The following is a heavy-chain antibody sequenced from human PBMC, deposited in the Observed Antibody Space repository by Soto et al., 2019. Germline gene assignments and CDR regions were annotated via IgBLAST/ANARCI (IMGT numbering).Heavy chain of an antibody. CDR1: GGSFSGYY. J-gene: IGHJ6*02. D-gene: IGHD3-3*02. CDR3: ATHRQYYHFWSGYKNKGTYDMDV. CDR2: INHSGGT. V-gene: IGHV4-34*01. Sequence: SETLSLTCAVYGGSFSGYYWTWIRQAPGKGLEWIGEINHSGGTNYNSSLKSRVTISVDTSKNQFSLILYSVTAADTAVYYCATHRQYYHFWSGYKNKGTYDMDVWGQGTADTVSS.